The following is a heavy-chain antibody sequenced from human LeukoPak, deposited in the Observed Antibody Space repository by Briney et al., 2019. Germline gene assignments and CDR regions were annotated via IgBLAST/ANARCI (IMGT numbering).Heavy chain of an antibody. CDR2: INSAGSTT. V-gene: IGHV3-21*01. CDR1: GFTFSDST. J-gene: IGHJ4*02. D-gene: IGHD5-18*01. Sequence: TGGSLRLSCAASGFTFSDSTMNWVRQASGKGLEWVASINSAGSTTHYADSVKGRLIISRDNARNSLYLQLNSLRGEDTAVYYCARVPEMWIQLWFFDYWGQGTLVTVSP. CDR3: ARVPEMWIQLWFFDY.